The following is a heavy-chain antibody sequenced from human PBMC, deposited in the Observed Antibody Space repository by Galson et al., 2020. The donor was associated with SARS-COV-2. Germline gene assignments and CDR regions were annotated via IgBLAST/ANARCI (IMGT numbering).Heavy chain of an antibody. CDR3: ARATRGSYYYGMDV. J-gene: IGHJ6*02. CDR1: GFTFSTYA. CDR2: ISYDGSNK. V-gene: IGHV3-30-3*01. Sequence: GYLRLSCAASGFTFSTYAMHWVRQAQGKGLEWLAVISYDGSNKYYADSVKGRFTISRDNSKNTLYLQMSSLRAEDTAVYYCARATRGSYYYGMDVWGQGTTVTVSS. D-gene: IGHD3-10*01.